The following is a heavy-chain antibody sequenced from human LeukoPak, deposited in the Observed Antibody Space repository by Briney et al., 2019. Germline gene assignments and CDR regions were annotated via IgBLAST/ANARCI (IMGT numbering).Heavy chain of an antibody. Sequence: ASVKVSCKASGYTFTGYYVHWVRQAPGQGLEWMGWINPNSGGTNYAQKFQGRVTMTRDTSVSTTYMELSSLRSDDTAVYYCARAGWFGELGWFDPWGQEALVTISS. V-gene: IGHV1-2*02. J-gene: IGHJ5*02. D-gene: IGHD3-10*01. CDR2: INPNSGGT. CDR3: ARAGWFGELGWFDP. CDR1: GYTFTGYY.